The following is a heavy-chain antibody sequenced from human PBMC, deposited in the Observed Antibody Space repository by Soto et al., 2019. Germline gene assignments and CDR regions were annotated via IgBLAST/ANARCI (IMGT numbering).Heavy chain of an antibody. Sequence: ASVKVSCKSSDNTFTHYGINRVRQAPGQGLEWMGWISGYNGNTKYAQKFQDRVTMTADTSTRTAFMEVRSLTSDDTGVYFCAATGGNYFGLDVWGQGTTVTVSS. D-gene: IGHD2-8*02. CDR3: AATGGNYFGLDV. V-gene: IGHV1-18*01. J-gene: IGHJ6*02. CDR1: DNTFTHYG. CDR2: ISGYNGNT.